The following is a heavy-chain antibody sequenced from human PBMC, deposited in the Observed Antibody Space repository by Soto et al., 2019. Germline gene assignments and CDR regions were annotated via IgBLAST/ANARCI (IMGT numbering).Heavy chain of an antibody. CDR1: GGTFSSYT. J-gene: IGHJ3*02. CDR2: IIPILGIA. CDR3: AREVDSSGWYEIDRDDAFDI. D-gene: IGHD6-19*01. Sequence: QVQLVQSGAEVKKPGSSVKVSCKASGGTFSSYTISWVRQAPGQGLEWMGRIIPILGIANYAQKFQGRVTITADESTSTAYMELSSLRSEDTAVYYCAREVDSSGWYEIDRDDAFDIWGQGTMVTVSS. V-gene: IGHV1-69*08.